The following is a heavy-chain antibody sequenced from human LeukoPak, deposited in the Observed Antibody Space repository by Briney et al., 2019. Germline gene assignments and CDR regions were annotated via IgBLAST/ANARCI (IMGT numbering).Heavy chain of an antibody. CDR3: TSGLSVLRSNNTPVDY. J-gene: IGHJ4*02. CDR1: GFTFSGSA. Sequence: GGSLRLSCAASGFTFSGSAMHWVRQASGKGLEWVGRIRTKANSYATAYAASVKGRFTISRDDSKNTAYLQMNSLKTEDTAVYYCTSGLSVLRSNNTPVDYWGQGTLVTVSS. D-gene: IGHD4-17*01. V-gene: IGHV3-73*01. CDR2: IRTKANSYAT.